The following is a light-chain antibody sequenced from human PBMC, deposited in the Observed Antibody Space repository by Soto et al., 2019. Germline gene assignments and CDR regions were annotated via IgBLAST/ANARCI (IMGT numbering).Light chain of an antibody. J-gene: IGLJ2*01. CDR3: PSYDNSLSVRV. CDR1: SSNIGAGYD. CDR2: GNT. Sequence: QSVLTQPPSVSGAPGQRVTISCTGSSSNIGAGYDVHWYQQLPGTAPKLLIYGNTNRPSGVPDRFSGSKSGTSASLAITGLQPEDEADYYCPSYDNSLSVRVFGGGTKLTVL. V-gene: IGLV1-40*01.